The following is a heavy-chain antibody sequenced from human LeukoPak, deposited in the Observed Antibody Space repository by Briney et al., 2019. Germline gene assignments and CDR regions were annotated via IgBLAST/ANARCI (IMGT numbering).Heavy chain of an antibody. CDR2: IYYSGTT. CDR1: GGSFSGYS. CDR3: ARLRFDFWSGYTHPYFDY. D-gene: IGHD3-3*01. V-gene: IGHV4-39*01. J-gene: IGHJ4*02. Sequence: SETLSLTCAVYGGSFSGYSWGWIRQPPGKGLEWIGSIYYSGTTYYNPSLKSRVTISVDTSKIQFSLKLSSVAATDTAVYFCARLRFDFWSGYTHPYFDYWGQGTLVTVSS.